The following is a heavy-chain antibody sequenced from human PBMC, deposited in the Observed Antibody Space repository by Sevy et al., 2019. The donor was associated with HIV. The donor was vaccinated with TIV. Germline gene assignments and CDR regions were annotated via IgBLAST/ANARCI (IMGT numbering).Heavy chain of an antibody. Sequence: SEILSLTCTVSGGSISSYSWSWIRQPPGKGLEWIGYIYYNGSTNYNPSLKSRVTISVDTSKNQFSLKLSSVTAADTAVYYCARQGGNVAFDIWGQGTMVTVSS. D-gene: IGHD1-1*01. J-gene: IGHJ3*02. CDR3: ARQGGNVAFDI. CDR1: GGSISSYS. CDR2: IYYNGST. V-gene: IGHV4-59*08.